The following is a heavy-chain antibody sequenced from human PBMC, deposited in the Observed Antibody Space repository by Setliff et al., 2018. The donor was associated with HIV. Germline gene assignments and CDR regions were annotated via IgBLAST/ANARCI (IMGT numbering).Heavy chain of an antibody. Sequence: SETLSLTCTVSGGSITTTNYYGGRVRQSPGKGLEWIGVIYYRGSAYYNLSLQRRVTLSVDTSKNSFSLHLTSVTAADTAVYFCARARGPPLPVLDFWGPGTLVTVSS. CDR1: GGSITTTNYY. J-gene: IGHJ4*02. CDR2: IYYRGSA. CDR3: ARARGPPLPVLDF. V-gene: IGHV4-39*07. D-gene: IGHD3-10*01.